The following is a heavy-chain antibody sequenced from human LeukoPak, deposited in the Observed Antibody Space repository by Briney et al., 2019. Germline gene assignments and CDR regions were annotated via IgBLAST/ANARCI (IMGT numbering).Heavy chain of an antibody. D-gene: IGHD6-19*01. J-gene: IGHJ4*02. V-gene: IGHV5-51*01. CDR2: IYLGDSET. CDR3: ARHPSYTRGWPLDF. CDR1: GDRFSSHW. Sequence: GESLKISCKGYGDRFSSHWIGWVRQMPGKGLEWMGIIYLGDSETRYSPSFQGQVIISADKSISTAYLQWSSLKASDTAIYYCARHPSYTRGWPLDFWGQGTLVTVS.